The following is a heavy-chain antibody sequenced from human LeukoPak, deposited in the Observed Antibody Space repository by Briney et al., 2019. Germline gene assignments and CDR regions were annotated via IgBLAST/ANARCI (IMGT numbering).Heavy chain of an antibody. CDR3: AKGGDYCSGGSCYSLYYYYYYMDV. CDR2: ISGSGGST. Sequence: GGSLRLSCAASGFTFSSYGMSWVRQAPGKGLEWVSAISGSGGSTYYADSVKGRFTISRDNSKNTLYLQMNSLRAEDTAVYYCAKGGDYCSGGSCYSLYYYYYYMDVWGKGTTVTISS. CDR1: GFTFSSYG. V-gene: IGHV3-23*01. D-gene: IGHD2-15*01. J-gene: IGHJ6*03.